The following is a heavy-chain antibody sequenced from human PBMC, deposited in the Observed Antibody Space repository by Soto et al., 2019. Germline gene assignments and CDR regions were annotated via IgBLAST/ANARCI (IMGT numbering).Heavy chain of an antibody. J-gene: IGHJ6*02. Sequence: QLQLQESGPGLVKPSETLSLTCTVSGGSISSSSYYWGWIRQPPGKGLEWIGSIYYSGSTYYNPSLKSRVTISVDTSKNQFSLKLSSVTAADTAVYYCASQRWAGDYRNYYYYYGMDVWGQGTTVTVSS. V-gene: IGHV4-39*01. D-gene: IGHD4-17*01. CDR1: GGSISSSSYY. CDR2: IYYSGST. CDR3: ASQRWAGDYRNYYYYYGMDV.